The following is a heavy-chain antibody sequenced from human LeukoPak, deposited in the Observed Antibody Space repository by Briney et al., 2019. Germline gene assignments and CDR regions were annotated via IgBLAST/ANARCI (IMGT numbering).Heavy chain of an antibody. D-gene: IGHD2/OR15-2a*01. CDR2: ISTDGSST. V-gene: IGHV3-74*01. Sequence: GGSLRLSCAASGFTFSSYWMHWVRQAPGKGLVWVSRISTDGSSTTYADSVKGRFIISRDNVKNTLFLQMNSLRAEDTAVYYCASYLTSIPSGMDVWGQGTTVTVSS. J-gene: IGHJ6*02. CDR3: ASYLTSIPSGMDV. CDR1: GFTFSSYW.